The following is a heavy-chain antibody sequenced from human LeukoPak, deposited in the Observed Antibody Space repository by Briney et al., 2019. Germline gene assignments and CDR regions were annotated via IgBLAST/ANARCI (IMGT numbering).Heavy chain of an antibody. V-gene: IGHV3-23*01. CDR2: TGSNGVT. J-gene: IGHJ4*02. Sequence: GGSLRLSCTGSGFTFRTYAFSWVRQAPGKGLEWVSATGSNGVTYYADSVEGRFTISRDNSKNALYLQMTGLRADDTAVYYCGIRDTSDYYVFWGQGTLVTVSS. D-gene: IGHD3-22*01. CDR3: GIRDTSDYYVF. CDR1: GFTFRTYA.